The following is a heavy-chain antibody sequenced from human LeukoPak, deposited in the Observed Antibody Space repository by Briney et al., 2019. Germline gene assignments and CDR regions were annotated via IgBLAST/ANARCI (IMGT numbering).Heavy chain of an antibody. Sequence: PSETLSLTCTVSGGSISSYYWSWIRQPPGKGLEWIGYIYYSGSTNYNPSLKSRVTISVDTSKNQFSLKLSSVTAANTAVYYCASEGMTTVTHTGTQTGSTYFDPWGQGTLVTVSS. CDR1: GGSISSYY. CDR2: IYYSGST. CDR3: ASEGMTTVTHTGTQTGSTYFDP. V-gene: IGHV4-59*01. D-gene: IGHD4-17*01. J-gene: IGHJ5*02.